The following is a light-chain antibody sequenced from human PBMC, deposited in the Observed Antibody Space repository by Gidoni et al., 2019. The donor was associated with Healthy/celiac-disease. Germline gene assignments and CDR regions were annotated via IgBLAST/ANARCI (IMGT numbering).Light chain of an antibody. J-gene: IGLJ3*02. Sequence: QSVLTTPPSASGTPGPRVTSTCSGSSSNIGSNTGHWYQQLPGTAPQLLIYSNNQRPSGVPDRFSGSTSGTSASLAISGLPSEDAADYYCAAWDDSLHAWVFGGGTKLTVL. V-gene: IGLV1-44*01. CDR3: AAWDDSLHAWV. CDR1: SSNIGSNT. CDR2: SNN.